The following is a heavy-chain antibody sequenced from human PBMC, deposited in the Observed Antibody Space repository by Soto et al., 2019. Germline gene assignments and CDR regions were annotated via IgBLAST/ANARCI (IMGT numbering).Heavy chain of an antibody. J-gene: IGHJ6*02. CDR2: ISSSSSTI. CDR3: ARDSIRIAARPNYYYGMDV. V-gene: IGHV3-48*02. Sequence: EVQLVESGGGLVQPGGSLRLSCAASGFTFSSYSMNWVRQAPGKGLEWVSYISSSSSTIYYADSVKGRFTISRDNAKNSLYLQMNSLRDEDTAVYYSARDSIRIAARPNYYYGMDVWGQGTTVTVSS. CDR1: GFTFSSYS. D-gene: IGHD6-6*01.